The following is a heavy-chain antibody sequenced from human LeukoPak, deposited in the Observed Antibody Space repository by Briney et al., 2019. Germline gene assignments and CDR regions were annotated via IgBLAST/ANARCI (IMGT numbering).Heavy chain of an antibody. CDR1: GGSISSYH. CDR2: IYDSGST. V-gene: IGHV4-59*01. J-gene: IGHJ4*02. CDR3: ARLRSRTVFDY. D-gene: IGHD1-14*01. Sequence: PSETLSLTCTVSGGSISSYHWSWIRQPPGKGLEWIGYIYDSGSTNYNPSLKSRVTISVDTSKNQFSLKVSSVTAADTAVYYCARLRSRTVFDYWGQGTLVTVSS.